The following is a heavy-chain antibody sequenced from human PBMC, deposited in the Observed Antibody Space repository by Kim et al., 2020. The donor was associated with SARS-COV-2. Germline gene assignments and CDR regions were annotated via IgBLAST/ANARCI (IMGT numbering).Heavy chain of an antibody. CDR2: VNHSGST. CDR1: GGSFSAHY. D-gene: IGHD6-19*01. V-gene: IGHV4-34*01. Sequence: SETLSLTCAAYGGSFSAHYWIWIRQPPGKGLEWIGVVNHSGSTNYNPSLASGVTISVDTSKNQFSLKLNSVTAADTAVYYCAEVAVAGNVLFDYWGQGTLVTVSS. CDR3: AEVAVAGNVLFDY. J-gene: IGHJ4*02.